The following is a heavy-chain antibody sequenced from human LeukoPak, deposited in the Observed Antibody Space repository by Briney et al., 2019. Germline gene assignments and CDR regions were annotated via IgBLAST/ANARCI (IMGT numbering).Heavy chain of an antibody. CDR3: ARHRENSYESSHMGFDH. D-gene: IGHD3-22*01. J-gene: IGHJ5*02. V-gene: IGHV4-4*09. CDR1: GASISRHY. Sequence: KPSATLSLTCIVSGASISRHYWSWIRPSPGKGLGWIGYISASGRTNYNPALKSRVTISGDTSKNQFSLRLTSVTAADTAVYYCARHRENSYESSHMGFDHWGPGILVTVSS. CDR2: ISASGRT.